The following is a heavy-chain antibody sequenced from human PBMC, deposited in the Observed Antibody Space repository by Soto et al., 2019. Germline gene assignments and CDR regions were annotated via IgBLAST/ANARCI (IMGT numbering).Heavy chain of an antibody. J-gene: IGHJ4*02. CDR2: IYYSGIT. CDR1: GGSIGSGGYY. Sequence: SETLSLTWTVSGGSIGSGGYYWSWIRQHPGKGLEWIGYIYYSGITYYNPSLKSRVTISVDTSKNQFSLKLSSVTAADTAVYYCARSPGYYFDYWGQGTLVTVSS. V-gene: IGHV4-31*02. CDR3: ARSPGYYFDY.